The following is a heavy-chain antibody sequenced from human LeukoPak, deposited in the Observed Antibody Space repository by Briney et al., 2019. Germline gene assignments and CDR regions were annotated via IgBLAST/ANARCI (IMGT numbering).Heavy chain of an antibody. V-gene: IGHV1-46*01. Sequence: EASVKVSCKASGGTFSSYAINWVRQAPGQGLEWMGIINPSGGSTSYAQKFQGRVTMTRDTSTSTVYMELSSLRSEDTAVYYCARGDSGYPIDYWGQGTLVTVSS. CDR2: INPSGGST. CDR1: GGTFSSYA. D-gene: IGHD3-22*01. CDR3: ARGDSGYPIDY. J-gene: IGHJ4*02.